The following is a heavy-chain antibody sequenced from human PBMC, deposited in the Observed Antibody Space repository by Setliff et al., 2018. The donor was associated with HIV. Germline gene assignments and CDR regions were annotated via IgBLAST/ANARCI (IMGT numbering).Heavy chain of an antibody. J-gene: IGHJ4*02. D-gene: IGHD4-17*01. Sequence: SETLSLTCTVSGGSISSGDYYWSWIRQHPRKGLEWIGYIYYSGSTNYNPSLKSRVTMSVDTFKNQFSLKLSSVTAADTAVYYCARIYDYGSYYFDYWGQGTLVTVSS. V-gene: IGHV4-61*08. CDR3: ARIYDYGSYYFDY. CDR2: IYYSGST. CDR1: GGSISSGDYY.